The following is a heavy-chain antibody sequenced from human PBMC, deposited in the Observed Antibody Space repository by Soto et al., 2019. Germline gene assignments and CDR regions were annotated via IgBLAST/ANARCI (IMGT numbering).Heavy chain of an antibody. CDR3: AIQWELLS. J-gene: IGHJ4*02. V-gene: IGHV3-64*01. CDR1: GFTFSSYA. D-gene: IGHD1-26*01. CDR2: ISSNGGST. Sequence: GGSLRLSCAASGFTFSSYAMHWVRQAPGKGLEYVSAISSNGGSTYYATSVKGRFTISRDNSKNTLYLQMGSLRAEDMAVYYCAIQWELLSWGQGTLVTVSS.